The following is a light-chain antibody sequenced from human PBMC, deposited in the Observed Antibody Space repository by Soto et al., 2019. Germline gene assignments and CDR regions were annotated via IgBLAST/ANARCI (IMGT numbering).Light chain of an antibody. CDR1: QSISSW. CDR2: KAS. J-gene: IGKJ4*01. V-gene: IGKV1-5*03. Sequence: DIQMTQSPSTLSASVGDRVTITCRASQSISSWLAWYQQKPGKAPKLLIYKASSLESGVPSRFSGSGSGTEFTLTISSLQPDDFATYYCHQYNDYPITFGGGTKVEIK. CDR3: HQYNDYPIT.